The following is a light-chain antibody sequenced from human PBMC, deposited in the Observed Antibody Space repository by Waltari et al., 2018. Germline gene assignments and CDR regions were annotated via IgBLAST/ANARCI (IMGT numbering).Light chain of an antibody. CDR3: QSYDSNIQGV. J-gene: IGLJ3*02. CDR1: SGNIASHN. CDR2: EDA. V-gene: IGLV6-57*01. Sequence: NFMLTQPHSVSGSPGNTVTISCTISSGNIASHNVQWDQQRPGRSPTTVIFEDAQRPSGVPDQFAGSIDSSSNSASLSISGLKTEDEADYYCQSYDSNIQGVFGGGTKLTVL.